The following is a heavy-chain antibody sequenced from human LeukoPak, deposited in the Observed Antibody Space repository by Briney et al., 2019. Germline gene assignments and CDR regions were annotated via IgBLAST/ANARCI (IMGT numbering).Heavy chain of an antibody. J-gene: IGHJ5*02. D-gene: IGHD6-13*01. V-gene: IGHV3-23*01. Sequence: GGSLRLSCAASGFTFSSYAMSWVRQAPGKGLEWVSAISGSGGSTYYADSVKGRFTISRDNSKNTLYLQMKSLRAEDTAVYYCAKDRQQLPAGDWFDPWGQGTLVTVSS. CDR1: GFTFSSYA. CDR2: ISGSGGST. CDR3: AKDRQQLPAGDWFDP.